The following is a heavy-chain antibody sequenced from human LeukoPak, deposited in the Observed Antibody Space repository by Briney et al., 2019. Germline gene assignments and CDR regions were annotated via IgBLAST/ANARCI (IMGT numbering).Heavy chain of an antibody. V-gene: IGHV3-33*01. CDR2: IWYDGSNR. D-gene: IGHD4-17*01. CDR1: GFTFSSYG. CDR3: ARGARVTSTAFDI. Sequence: GGSLRLSCAASGFTFSSYGMHWVRQAPGKGLEWVAVIWYDGSNRYYADSVKGRFTISRDNSKNTLYLQMNSLRAEDTAVYYCARGARVTSTAFDIWGQGTMVTVSS. J-gene: IGHJ3*02.